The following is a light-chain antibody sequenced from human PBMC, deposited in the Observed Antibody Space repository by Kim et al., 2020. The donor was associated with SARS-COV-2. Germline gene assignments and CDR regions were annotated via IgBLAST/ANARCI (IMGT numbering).Light chain of an antibody. J-gene: IGLJ2*01. CDR2: QDT. Sequence: SYELTQPPSVSVSPGQTAVITCSGLRLERKYVYWYQQKPGQSPLLVMSQDTKRPSGIPERFSGSTSGSTATLTISGTPAMDEADYYCQAWDNSVVFGGGT. CDR1: RLERKY. CDR3: QAWDNSVV. V-gene: IGLV3-1*01.